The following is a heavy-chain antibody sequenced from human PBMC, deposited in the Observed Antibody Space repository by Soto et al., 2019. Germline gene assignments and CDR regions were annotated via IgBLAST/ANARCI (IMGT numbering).Heavy chain of an antibody. J-gene: IGHJ4*02. CDR3: ARGRKGYSSTWYVD. D-gene: IGHD6-13*01. CDR2: ISHSGGT. V-gene: IGHV4-34*02. CDR1: GGSFSDYY. Sequence: QVQLQQWGAGLLKPSETLSLTCAFSGGSFSDYYWVLIRQPPGTGLEWIGEISHSGGTNFNPSLKSRVTISIDTSNNHFSLKLSSVTAADTAVDYCARGRKGYSSTWYVDWGQGTLVTVSS.